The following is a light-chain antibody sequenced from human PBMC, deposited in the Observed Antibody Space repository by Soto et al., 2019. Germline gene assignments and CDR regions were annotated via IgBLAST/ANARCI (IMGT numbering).Light chain of an antibody. J-gene: IGLJ1*01. CDR3: RSYDGSRSPLYV. CDR1: SSNIGAGYE. Sequence: QSVLTQPPSVSGAPGQRVTISCTGSSSNIGAGYEVHWYQQLPGTAPKLLIYGNNNRPSGAPDRFSGSKSATSASLAITGLQAEVGADYYSRSYDGSRSPLYVFGPGPGSPS. V-gene: IGLV1-40*01. CDR2: GNN.